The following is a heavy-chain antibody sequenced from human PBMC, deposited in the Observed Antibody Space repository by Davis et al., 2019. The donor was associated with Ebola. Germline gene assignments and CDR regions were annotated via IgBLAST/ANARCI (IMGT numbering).Heavy chain of an antibody. CDR1: GFTFDDYG. J-gene: IGHJ5*02. Sequence: GGSLRLSCAASGFTFDDYGMSWVRQAPGKGLEWVSAISGSGGSTYYADSVKGRFTISRDNSKNTLYLQMNSLRAEDTAVYYCAKPSSSSWYFFDPWGQGTLVTVSS. CDR2: ISGSGGST. D-gene: IGHD6-13*01. CDR3: AKPSSSSWYFFDP. V-gene: IGHV3-23*01.